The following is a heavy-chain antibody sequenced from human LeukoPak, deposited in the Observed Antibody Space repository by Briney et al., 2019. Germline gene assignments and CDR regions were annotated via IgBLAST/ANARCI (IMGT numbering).Heavy chain of an antibody. CDR3: ARFEYSASSHSDY. CDR1: GYTFTGYY. D-gene: IGHD6-6*01. V-gene: IGHV1-2*02. J-gene: IGHJ4*02. Sequence: ASVKVSCKTSGYTFTGYYMHWVRQAPGQGPEWMGWINPNNGGTNYAQKFQGRVTLTSDTSINTVYMELRRLKSDDTAMYYCARFEYSASSHSDYWGQGTLVTVSS. CDR2: INPNNGGT.